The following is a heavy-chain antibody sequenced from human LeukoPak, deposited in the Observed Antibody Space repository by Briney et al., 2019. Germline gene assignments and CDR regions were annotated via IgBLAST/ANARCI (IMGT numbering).Heavy chain of an antibody. J-gene: IGHJ5*02. CDR2: INHSGST. D-gene: IGHD2-2*01. Sequence: PSETLSLTCAVYGGSFRGYYWSWIRQPPGKGLEWIGEINHSGSTNYNPSLKSRVTISVDTSKNQFSLKLSSVTAADTAVYCCARLRIRGYCSSTSCYPWGQGTLVTVSS. CDR1: GGSFRGYY. CDR3: ARLRIRGYCSSTSCYP. V-gene: IGHV4-34*01.